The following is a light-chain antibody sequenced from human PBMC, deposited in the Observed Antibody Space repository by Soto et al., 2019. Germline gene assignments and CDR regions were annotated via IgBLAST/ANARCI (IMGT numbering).Light chain of an antibody. V-gene: IGKV3-15*01. CDR1: QSGSSN. CDR3: PQYNNWPPAT. Sequence: EIVMTQSPATLSVSPGERATLSCRASQSGSSNLAWYQQKPGQAPRLLIYGASTRATGIPARFSGSGSGTEFTLTISSLQSEDFAIYYCPQYNNWPPATFGGGTKVEIK. CDR2: GAS. J-gene: IGKJ4*01.